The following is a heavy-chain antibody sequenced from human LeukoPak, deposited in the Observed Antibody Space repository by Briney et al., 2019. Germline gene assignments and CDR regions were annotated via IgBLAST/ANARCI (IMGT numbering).Heavy chain of an antibody. D-gene: IGHD3-16*01. Sequence: SETLPLPCTVSGGSISNSTYYWDWIRQPPGKGLEWIGSISFSGSTYYNPSLESRVTISVDTSKNQFSLKLSSVTAADTAVYSCARGARGRRFDPWGQGTLVTVSS. V-gene: IGHV4-39*07. CDR2: ISFSGST. CDR1: GGSISNSTYY. CDR3: ARGARGRRFDP. J-gene: IGHJ5*02.